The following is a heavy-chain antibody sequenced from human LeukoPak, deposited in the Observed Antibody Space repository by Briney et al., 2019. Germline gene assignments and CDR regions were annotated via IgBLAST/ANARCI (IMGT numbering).Heavy chain of an antibody. D-gene: IGHD3-3*01. Sequence: ASVKVSCKASGYTFTSYDINWVRQATGQGLEWMGWMNPNSGNTGYAQKFQGRVTITRNTSISTAYMELSSLRSEDTAVYYCARGPPTHYDFWTGTYYSYYYMDVWGKGTTVTVSS. J-gene: IGHJ6*03. CDR1: GYTFTSYD. CDR3: ARGPPTHYDFWTGTYYSYYYMDV. CDR2: MNPNSGNT. V-gene: IGHV1-8*03.